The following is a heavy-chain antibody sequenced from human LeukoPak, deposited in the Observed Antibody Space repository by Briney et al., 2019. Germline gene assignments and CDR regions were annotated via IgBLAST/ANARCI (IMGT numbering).Heavy chain of an antibody. D-gene: IGHD6-13*01. J-gene: IGHJ4*02. CDR3: ARGSLGISSSWYFDY. CDR2: TYYRSKWYN. CDR1: VDSVSSNSAA. Sequence: SQTLSLTCAISVDSVSSNSAAWNWIRQSPSRGLEWLGRTYYRSKWYNDYAVSVKSRITINLDTSKNQFSLQLNSATPEDTAVYYCARGSLGISSSWYFDYWGQGTLVTVSS. V-gene: IGHV6-1*01.